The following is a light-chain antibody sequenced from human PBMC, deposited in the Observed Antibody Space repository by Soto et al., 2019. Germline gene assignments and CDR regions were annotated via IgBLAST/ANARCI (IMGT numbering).Light chain of an antibody. Sequence: SVLTQPASVSGSPGQSIAISCTGTNSDVGGYNYVSWYQHHPGKAPKLLIYDVTNRPSGVSNRFSATKSGNTASLTISGLQAEDEADYYCSSYTSSSTPYVFGTGTKVTVL. J-gene: IGLJ1*01. CDR2: DVT. CDR1: NSDVGGYNY. CDR3: SSYTSSSTPYV. V-gene: IGLV2-14*03.